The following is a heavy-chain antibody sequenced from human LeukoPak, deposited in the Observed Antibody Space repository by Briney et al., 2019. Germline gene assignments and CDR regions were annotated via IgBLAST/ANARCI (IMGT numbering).Heavy chain of an antibody. CDR3: AVPPPPGFSYGENLIDY. J-gene: IGHJ4*02. D-gene: IGHD5-18*01. CDR2: INSAGSST. Sequence: PGGSLRLSCAASGFTFSNYWMHWVRQAPGKGLVWVSRINSAGSSTSYADSVKGRFTISRDNAKNTLYLQMNSLRAEDTAVYYCAVPPPPGFSYGENLIDYWGQRTLVTVSS. V-gene: IGHV3-74*01. CDR1: GFTFSNYW.